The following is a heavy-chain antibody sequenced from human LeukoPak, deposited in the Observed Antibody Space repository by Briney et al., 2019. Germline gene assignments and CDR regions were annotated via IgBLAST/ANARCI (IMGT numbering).Heavy chain of an antibody. Sequence: GGSLRLSCAASGFTFSIYSMSWVRLAPGKGLEWVASITSSSSFIYYADSVKGRSTISRDNAKNSLYLQMNSLRAEDTAVYYCARDRYGDYVAYWGQGTLVTVSS. J-gene: IGHJ4*02. V-gene: IGHV3-21*01. D-gene: IGHD4-17*01. CDR1: GFTFSIYS. CDR2: ITSSSSFI. CDR3: ARDRYGDYVAY.